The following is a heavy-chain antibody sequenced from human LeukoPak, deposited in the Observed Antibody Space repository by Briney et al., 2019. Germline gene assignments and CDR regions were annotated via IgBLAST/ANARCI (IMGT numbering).Heavy chain of an antibody. Sequence: PSETLPMTCTGPGCSIGNYYWNLIRQLPPKGLPWIGDIYYNGITNSNPSLKSRVTISLDTSKNQISLNLNSVTAADTAEYYCARSFPGYYFDHWGQGTLVTVSS. D-gene: IGHD3-10*01. CDR2: IYYNGIT. J-gene: IGHJ4*02. V-gene: IGHV4-59*01. CDR1: GCSIGNYY. CDR3: ARSFPGYYFDH.